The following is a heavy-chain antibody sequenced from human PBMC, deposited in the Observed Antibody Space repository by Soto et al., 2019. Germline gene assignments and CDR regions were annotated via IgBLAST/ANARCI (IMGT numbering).Heavy chain of an antibody. Sequence: ASVKVSCKASGYTFTSYGISWVRQAPGQGLEWMGWISGNHGDTKYAQKLQGRVTMTIDTSTSTAYMELGSLRSDDTAMYYCARDAYYYGSGSDYRYNWFDPWGQGTLVTVSS. CDR2: ISGNHGDT. J-gene: IGHJ5*02. CDR3: ARDAYYYGSGSDYRYNWFDP. V-gene: IGHV1-18*01. D-gene: IGHD3-10*01. CDR1: GYTFTSYG.